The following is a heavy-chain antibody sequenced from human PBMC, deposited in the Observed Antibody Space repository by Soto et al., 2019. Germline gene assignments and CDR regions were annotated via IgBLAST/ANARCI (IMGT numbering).Heavy chain of an antibody. V-gene: IGHV5-51*01. CDR2: IYPGDSDT. CDR1: GESFSSSW. Sequence: GESLKISGEGSGESFSSSWMGWVRQMHGKGLEWMGIIYPGDSDTRYSPSFQGQVTISADKSISTAYLQWSSLKASDTAMYYCARREYCSSTSCYVEPFGMDVWGQGTTVIVSS. J-gene: IGHJ6*02. D-gene: IGHD2-2*01. CDR3: ARREYCSSTSCYVEPFGMDV.